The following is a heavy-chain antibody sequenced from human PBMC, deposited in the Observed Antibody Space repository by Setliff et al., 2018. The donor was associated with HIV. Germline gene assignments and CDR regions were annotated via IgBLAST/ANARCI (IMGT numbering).Heavy chain of an antibody. V-gene: IGHV4-39*07. J-gene: IGHJ4*02. D-gene: IGHD6-19*01. CDR2: IYYSGSA. CDR1: RDSIRNGAYY. Sequence: PSGTLSLTCTVSRDSIRNGAYYWGWIRQPPGKGLEWIGSIYYSGSAYYNPSFKSRVTLSVDTSENQFSLRLSSVTAADTAVYFCARGGTVSADFDSWGQGTLVTVSS. CDR3: ARGGTVSADFDS.